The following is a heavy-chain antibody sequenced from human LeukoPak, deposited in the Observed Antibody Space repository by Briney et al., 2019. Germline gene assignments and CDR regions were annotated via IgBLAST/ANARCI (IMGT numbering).Heavy chain of an antibody. D-gene: IGHD2-2*01. J-gene: IGHJ4*02. CDR1: GGSISSGGYS. CDR3: ARGFGVVPAAPRGLHRGYYFDY. Sequence: PSETLSLTCAVSGGSISSGGYSWSWIRQPPGKGLEWIGYIYHNGNTYYSPSLKSRVTISVDRSKNQFSLKLSSVTAADTAVYYCARGFGVVPAAPRGLHRGYYFDYWGQGTLSPSPQ. CDR2: IYHNGNT. V-gene: IGHV4-30-2*01.